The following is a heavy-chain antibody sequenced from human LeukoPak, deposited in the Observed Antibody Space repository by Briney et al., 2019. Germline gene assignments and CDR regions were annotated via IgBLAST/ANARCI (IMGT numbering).Heavy chain of an antibody. CDR2: IYSVGST. CDR3: ARGPSGYHNP. D-gene: IGHD5-12*01. CDR1: GFTFSSYE. V-gene: IGHV3-66*01. Sequence: PGGSLRLSCAAAGFTFSSYEMNWVRQAPGKGLEWVSLIYSVGSTYYADSGKGRFTIPRDNSKNTLYLQMNSLRAEDTAVYYCARGPSGYHNPGGQGTLVTVSS. J-gene: IGHJ4*02.